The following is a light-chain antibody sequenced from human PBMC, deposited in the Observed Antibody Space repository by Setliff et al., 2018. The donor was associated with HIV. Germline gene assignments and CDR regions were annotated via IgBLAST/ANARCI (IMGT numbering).Light chain of an antibody. J-gene: IGLJ1*01. CDR3: QSADSSGTCV. CDR1: ALPKQY. CDR2: KDS. V-gene: IGLV3-25*03. Sequence: SYALTQPPSVSVSPGQTARITCSGDALPKQYAYWYQQKPGQAPVLVIYKDSERPSGIPERFSGSSSGTTVTLTISGVQAEDEADYYCQSADSSGTCVFGTGTKVTVL.